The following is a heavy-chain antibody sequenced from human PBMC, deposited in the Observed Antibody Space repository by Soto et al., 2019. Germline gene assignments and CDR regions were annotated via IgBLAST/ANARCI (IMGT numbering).Heavy chain of an antibody. CDR3: AGVVLGDSSGWAASFDY. CDR2: ISAYNGNT. D-gene: IGHD6-19*01. Sequence: QVQLVQSGAAVKKPGASVKVSCKASGYTFTSYGITWVRQAPGRGLEWMGWISAYNGNTNYAQKLQRSVTMTTDTSTSTAYMEQRGLRSDDKAVYYCAGVVLGDSSGWAASFDYWGQGTLVTVSS. CDR1: GYTFTSYG. J-gene: IGHJ4*02. V-gene: IGHV1-18*01.